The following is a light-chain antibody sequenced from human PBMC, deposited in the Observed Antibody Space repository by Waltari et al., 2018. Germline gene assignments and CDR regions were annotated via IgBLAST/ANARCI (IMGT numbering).Light chain of an antibody. J-gene: IGKJ1*01. V-gene: IGKV3-15*01. CDR2: HAS. CDR3: QQYNNWPPST. CDR1: ESIATN. Sequence: EILLTQSPDTLSVSPGERVTLSCRASESIATNLAWYQQRPGQAPRLLIFHASSRATDSPAKFSGSGSGTEFTLTISSLQAEDFAVYYCQQYNNWPPSTFGQGTKVEFK.